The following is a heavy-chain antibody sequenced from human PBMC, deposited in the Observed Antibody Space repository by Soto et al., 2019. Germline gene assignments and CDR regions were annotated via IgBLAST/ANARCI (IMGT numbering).Heavy chain of an antibody. V-gene: IGHV4-39*07. Sequence: SETLSLTCTVSGASITYSSYYWGWVRQPPGKGLEWIGEINHSGSTNYNPSLKSRVTISVDTSKNQFSLKLSSVTAADTAVYYCAREIVETDSSGYYHSPTLAYWGQGTLVTVSS. D-gene: IGHD3-22*01. CDR1: GASITYSSYY. CDR2: INHSGST. CDR3: AREIVETDSSGYYHSPTLAY. J-gene: IGHJ4*02.